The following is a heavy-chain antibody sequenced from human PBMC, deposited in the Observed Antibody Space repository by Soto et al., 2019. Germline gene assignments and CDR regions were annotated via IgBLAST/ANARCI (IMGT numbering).Heavy chain of an antibody. CDR1: GGTFSSYT. Sequence: QVQLVQSGAEVQKPGSSVKVSCKASGGTFSSYTISWVRQAPGQGLEWMGRIIPILGIANYAQKFQGRVTITADKSTSTAYMELSSLRSEDTAVYYCAVGTTGTGDWFDPWGQGTLVTVSS. V-gene: IGHV1-69*02. CDR2: IIPILGIA. J-gene: IGHJ5*02. D-gene: IGHD1-1*01. CDR3: AVGTTGTGDWFDP.